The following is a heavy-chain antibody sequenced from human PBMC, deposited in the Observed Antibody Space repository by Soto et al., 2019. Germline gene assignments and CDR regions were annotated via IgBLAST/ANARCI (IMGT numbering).Heavy chain of an antibody. J-gene: IGHJ6*02. CDR3: GGYQLLYSNYYGMDV. CDR2: ISGSGGST. D-gene: IGHD2-2*02. V-gene: IGHV3-23*01. CDR1: GFTFSSYA. Sequence: TGGSLRLSCAASGFTFSSYAMSWVRQAPGKGLEWVSAISGSGGSTYYADSVKGRFTISRDNSKNTLYLQMNSLRAEDTAVYYCGGYQLLYSNYYGMDVWGQGTTVTVS.